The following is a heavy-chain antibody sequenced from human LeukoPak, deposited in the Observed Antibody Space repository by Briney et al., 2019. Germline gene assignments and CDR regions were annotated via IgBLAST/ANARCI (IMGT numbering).Heavy chain of an antibody. CDR2: INHSGST. V-gene: IGHV4-34*01. J-gene: IGHJ6*03. CDR1: GFTFSSYG. Sequence: PGGSLRLSCVASGFTFSSYGLSWVRQPPGKGLEWIGEINHSGSTNYNPSLKSRVTISVDTSKNQFSLKLSSVTAADTAVYYCARRGSLSYYYYYYMDVWGKGTTVTISS. CDR3: ARRGSLSYYYYYYMDV. D-gene: IGHD2-15*01.